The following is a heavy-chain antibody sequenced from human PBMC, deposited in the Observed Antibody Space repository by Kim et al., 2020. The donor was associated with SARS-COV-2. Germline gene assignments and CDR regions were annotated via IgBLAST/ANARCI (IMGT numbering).Heavy chain of an antibody. D-gene: IGHD3-9*01. Sequence: GAASYALNFQSRVTIAADESTSTTYMELSSLRSEDTAVYYCARDGWLLGDWGQGTLVTVSS. J-gene: IGHJ4*02. V-gene: IGHV1-69*01. CDR3: ARDGWLLGD. CDR2: GAA.